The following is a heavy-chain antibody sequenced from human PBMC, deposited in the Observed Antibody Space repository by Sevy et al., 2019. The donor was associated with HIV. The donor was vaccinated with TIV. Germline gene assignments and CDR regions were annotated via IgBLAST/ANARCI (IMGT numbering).Heavy chain of an antibody. CDR2: INSDGRST. CDR3: SRGLYYYDMRGHQEPGDY. V-gene: IGHV3-74*01. CDR1: GITLTPYW. Sequence: GGSLRLSCAASGITLTPYWMHWVRQVPGKGLVWVSRINSDGRSTSYAESVKGRFTISRENGKNTVYLQMKSLGVEDTAVYFCSRGLYYYDMRGHQEPGDYWGQGVLVTVSS. J-gene: IGHJ4*02. D-gene: IGHD3-22*01.